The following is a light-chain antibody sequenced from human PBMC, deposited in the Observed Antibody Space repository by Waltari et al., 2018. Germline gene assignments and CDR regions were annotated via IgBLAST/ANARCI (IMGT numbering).Light chain of an antibody. V-gene: IGLV2-14*01. CDR1: SSNGCGYNY. Sequence: SALTHPASVAGAPGQSITISFTGTSSNGCGYNYCSWYQQHPGKAPQLMIYDVSNRPSGVSNRFSGSKSGNTASLTISGLQAEDEADYYCSSYTSSSTARVFGGGTKLTVL. CDR3: SSYTSSSTARV. J-gene: IGLJ3*02. CDR2: DVS.